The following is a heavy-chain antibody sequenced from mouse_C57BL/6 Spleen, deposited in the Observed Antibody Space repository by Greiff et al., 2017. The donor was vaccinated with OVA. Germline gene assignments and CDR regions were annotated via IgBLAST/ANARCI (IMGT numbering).Heavy chain of an antibody. Sequence: QVQLKQSGPELVKPGASVKISCKASGYAFSSSWMNWVKQRPGKGLEWIGRIYPGDGDTNYNGKFKGKATLTADKSSSTAYMQLSSLTSEDSAVYFCASDYDLYWGQGTLVTVSA. D-gene: IGHD2-4*01. CDR3: ASDYDLY. J-gene: IGHJ3*01. CDR1: GYAFSSSW. CDR2: IYPGDGDT. V-gene: IGHV1-82*01.